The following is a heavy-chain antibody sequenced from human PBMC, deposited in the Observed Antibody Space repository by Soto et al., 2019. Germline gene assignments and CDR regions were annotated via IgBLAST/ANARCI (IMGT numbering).Heavy chain of an antibody. J-gene: IGHJ5*01. CDR1: GYTFATYD. Sequence: QVQLVQSGAEAKTPGASVKVSCKASGYTFATYDINWVRQAPGQGLEWMGWMNPNSGNTGYAQKFQGRLTMTRDTALSVARMELSSLRNEDTAVYYCARSDGYNFNWLDSWGQGTLVTVSA. D-gene: IGHD2-21*01. V-gene: IGHV1-8*01. CDR2: MNPNSGNT. CDR3: ARSDGYNFNWLDS.